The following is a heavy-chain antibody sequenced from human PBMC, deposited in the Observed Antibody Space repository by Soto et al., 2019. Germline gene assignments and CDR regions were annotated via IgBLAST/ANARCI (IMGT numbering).Heavy chain of an antibody. CDR1: GGSISSYY. CDR2: IYYSGGT. CDR3: ARRLRWSGYYSFDY. Sequence: SETLSLTCTVSGGSISSYYWSWIRQPPGKGLEWIGYIYYSGGTNYNPSLKSRVTISVDTSKNQFSLKLSSVTAADTAVYYCARRLRWSGYYSFDYWGQGTQVTVSS. D-gene: IGHD3-3*01. V-gene: IGHV4-59*08. J-gene: IGHJ4*02.